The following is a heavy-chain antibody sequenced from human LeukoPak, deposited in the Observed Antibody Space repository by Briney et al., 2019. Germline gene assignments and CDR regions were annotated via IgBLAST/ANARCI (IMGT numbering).Heavy chain of an antibody. D-gene: IGHD2-2*01. CDR1: GYSISSGYY. CDR3: ARHARHAPFDY. Sequence: SETLSLTCAVSGYSISSGYYWGGIGQPPGKGLEGIGSIYHNGSTYYNPSLKSRVTISVDTSKNQFSLKLSSVTAADTAVYYCARHARHAPFDYWGQGTLVTVSS. CDR2: IYHNGST. V-gene: IGHV4-38-2*01. J-gene: IGHJ4*02.